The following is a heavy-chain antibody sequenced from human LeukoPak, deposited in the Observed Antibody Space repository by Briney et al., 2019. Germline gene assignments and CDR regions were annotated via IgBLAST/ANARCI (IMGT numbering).Heavy chain of an antibody. CDR3: ARDRCSSTSCYFQH. V-gene: IGHV3-21*01. CDR1: GFTFSTYT. CDR2: FSSSSSYI. D-gene: IGHD2-2*01. Sequence: GGSLRLSCAASGFTFSTYTMNWVRQAPGKGLEWVSSFSSSSSYIYYADSVKGRFTISRDNAKNSLYLQMNSLRAEDTAVYYCARDRCSSTSCYFQHWGQGTLVTVSS. J-gene: IGHJ1*01.